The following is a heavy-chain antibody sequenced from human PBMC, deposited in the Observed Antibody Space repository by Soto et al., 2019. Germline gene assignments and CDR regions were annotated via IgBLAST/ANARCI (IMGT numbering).Heavy chain of an antibody. CDR3: ARDKISGLFDY. CDR2: FFSSGST. D-gene: IGHD5-12*01. CDR1: GGSVSSNSEY. Sequence: TSETLSLTCTVSGGSVSSNSEYWTWLRQPPGKGLEWIGYFFSSGSTNYNPSLKSRATISVDTSKNQFSLRLSSVTAADTAVYYCARDKISGLFDYWGQGTLVTVSS. J-gene: IGHJ4*02. V-gene: IGHV4-61*01.